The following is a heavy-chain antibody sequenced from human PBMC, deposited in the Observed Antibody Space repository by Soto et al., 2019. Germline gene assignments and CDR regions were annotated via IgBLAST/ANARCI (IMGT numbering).Heavy chain of an antibody. Sequence: QVQLKESGPGLVKPADTLSLKCTVSGGSITPYYWSWIRQTPGGGLEWIGYVSYNGNTNYNPSLKSRASISADTSKNEFSLNLTSLTAADAAIYFCARQQYTVVTAFDVWGQGTMVAVSS. V-gene: IGHV4-59*07. D-gene: IGHD2-15*01. CDR3: ARQQYTVVTAFDV. CDR2: VSYNGNT. J-gene: IGHJ3*01. CDR1: GGSITPYY.